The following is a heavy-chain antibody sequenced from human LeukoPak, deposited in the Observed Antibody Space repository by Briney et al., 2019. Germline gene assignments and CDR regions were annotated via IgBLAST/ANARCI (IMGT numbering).Heavy chain of an antibody. J-gene: IGHJ6*03. Sequence: SETLSLTCAVSGYSISSGYYWGWIRQPPGKGLEWIGSIYHSGSTYYNPSLKSRVTISVDTARNQFSLKLSSVTAADTAVYYCPRRIVVVPAATTADYSMAVWGKGTKVTVSS. CDR1: GYSISSGYY. CDR3: PRRIVVVPAATTADYSMAV. CDR2: IYHSGST. D-gene: IGHD2-2*01. V-gene: IGHV4-38-2*01.